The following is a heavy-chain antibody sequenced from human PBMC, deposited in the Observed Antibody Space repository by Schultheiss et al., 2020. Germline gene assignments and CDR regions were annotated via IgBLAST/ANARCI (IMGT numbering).Heavy chain of an antibody. CDR1: GGSISSSSYY. J-gene: IGHJ2*01. CDR2: IYYSGST. D-gene: IGHD1-26*01. Sequence: SETLSLTCTVSGGSISSSSYYWGWIRQPPGKGLEWIGSIYYSGSTYYNPSLKSRVTMSVDTSKNQFSLKLSSVTAADTAVYYCARVGGSYTMLWYFDFWGRGTLVTVSS. CDR3: ARVGGSYTMLWYFDF. V-gene: IGHV4-39*07.